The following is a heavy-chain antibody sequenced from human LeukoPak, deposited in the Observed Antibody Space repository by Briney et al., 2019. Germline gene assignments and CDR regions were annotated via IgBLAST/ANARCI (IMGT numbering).Heavy chain of an antibody. CDR2: INHSGST. Sequence: PSETLSLTCAVYGGSFSGYYWSWIRQPPGKGLEWIGEINHSGSTNYNPSLKSRVTISVDTSKNQFSQELSSVTAADTAVYYCAREWFYDILTGYYRFDCWGQGTLVTVSS. J-gene: IGHJ4*02. CDR3: AREWFYDILTGYYRFDC. V-gene: IGHV4-34*01. D-gene: IGHD3-9*01. CDR1: GGSFSGYY.